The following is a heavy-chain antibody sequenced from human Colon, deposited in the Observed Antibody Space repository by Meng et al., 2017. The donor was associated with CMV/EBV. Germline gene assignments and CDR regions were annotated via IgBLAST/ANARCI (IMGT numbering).Heavy chain of an antibody. CDR2: IIPIFGTA. Sequence: SVKVSCKASGGTFSSYAISWVRQAPGQGLEWMGGIIPIFGTANYAQKFQGRVTITTDESTSTAYMELSSLRADDTAVYYCARVGTGGRAFEIWGQGTMVTVSS. CDR1: GGTFSSYA. D-gene: IGHD5-18*01. J-gene: IGHJ3*02. V-gene: IGHV1-69*05. CDR3: ARVGTGGRAFEI.